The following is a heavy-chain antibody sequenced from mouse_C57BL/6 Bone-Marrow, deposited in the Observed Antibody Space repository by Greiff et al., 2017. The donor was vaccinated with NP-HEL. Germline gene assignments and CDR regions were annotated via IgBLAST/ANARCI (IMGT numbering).Heavy chain of an antibody. V-gene: IGHV1-64*01. Sequence: QVQLQQSGAELVKPGASVKLSCKASGYTFTSYWMHWVKQRPGQGLEWIGMIHPNSGSTNYNEKFKSKATLTVDKSSSTAYMQLSSLTSEDSAVYYCARTTVVEGYFDYWGQGTTLTVSS. D-gene: IGHD1-1*01. CDR2: IHPNSGST. J-gene: IGHJ2*01. CDR3: ARTTVVEGYFDY. CDR1: GYTFTSYW.